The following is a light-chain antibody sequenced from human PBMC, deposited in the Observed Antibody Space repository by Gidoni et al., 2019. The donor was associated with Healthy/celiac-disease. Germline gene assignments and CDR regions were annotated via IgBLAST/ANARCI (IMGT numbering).Light chain of an antibody. CDR2: AAS. Sequence: DIQMTQSRSSLSAAVGDRVTITCRASQSISSYLNWYQQKPGKAPKLLIYAASSLQSGVPSRFSGSGSGTDFTLTISSLQPEDFATYYCQQSYSTPPGSFXQXTKLEIK. CDR1: QSISSY. J-gene: IGKJ2*04. CDR3: QQSYSTPPGS. V-gene: IGKV1-39*01.